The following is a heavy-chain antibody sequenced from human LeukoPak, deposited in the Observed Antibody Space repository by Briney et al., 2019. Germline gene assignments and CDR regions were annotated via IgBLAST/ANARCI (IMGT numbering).Heavy chain of an antibody. CDR2: ISSSSSTI. CDR3: AREVSGDNYYYYYMDV. J-gene: IGHJ6*03. V-gene: IGHV3-48*01. Sequence: PGGSLRLSCAASGFTFSSYGMSWVRQAPGKGLEWVSYISSSSSTIYYADSVKGRFTISRDNAKNSLYLQMNSLRAEDTAVYYCAREVSGDNYYYYYMDVWGKGTTVTVSS. CDR1: GFTFSSYG. D-gene: IGHD2-21*01.